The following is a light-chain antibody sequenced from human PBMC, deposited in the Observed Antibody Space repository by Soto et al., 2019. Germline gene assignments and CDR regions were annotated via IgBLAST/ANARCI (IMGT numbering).Light chain of an antibody. CDR1: ALEVTSAYY. CDR2: STS. V-gene: IGLV7-43*01. Sequence: QTVVTQEPSLTVSPGGTVTLNCASSALEVTSAYYTSWLQQKPGQAPRALIYSTSEKHSWTPARFSGSLLGGKAALTLSAAQPEDEADYYCLLYYGGAQVLFGGGTKLTVL. CDR3: LLYYGGAQVL. J-gene: IGLJ2*01.